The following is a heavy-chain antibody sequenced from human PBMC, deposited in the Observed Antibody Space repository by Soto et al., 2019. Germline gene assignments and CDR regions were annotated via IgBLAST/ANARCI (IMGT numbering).Heavy chain of an antibody. V-gene: IGHV1-8*01. CDR2: MQPSTGRT. Sequence: QVQLVQSGAEVREPGASVKVSCKASGYSFTSLDINWVRQTAGQGLEWMGWMQPSTGRTGYAQKFQGRVTMTRDTSINTAYMELTTLTADDTAFYYCARGVSAGVEYWGQGTLVTSSS. CDR3: ARGVSAGVEY. J-gene: IGHJ4*02. D-gene: IGHD1-26*01. CDR1: GYSFTSLD.